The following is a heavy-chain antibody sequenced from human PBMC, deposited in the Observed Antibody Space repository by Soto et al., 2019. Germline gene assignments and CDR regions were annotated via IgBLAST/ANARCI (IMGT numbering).Heavy chain of an antibody. CDR3: PRLPIGMTTVSYFDY. CDR1: GGSISSSSYY. J-gene: IGHJ4*01. V-gene: IGHV4-39*01. CDR2: IYYSGST. D-gene: IGHD4-17*01. Sequence: SETLSLTCTVSGGSISSSSYYWGWIRQPPGKGLEWIGSIYYSGSTYYNPSLKSRVTISVDTSKNQFSLKLSSVTAADTAVYYCPRLPIGMTTVSYFDYWGQGTLVTVSS.